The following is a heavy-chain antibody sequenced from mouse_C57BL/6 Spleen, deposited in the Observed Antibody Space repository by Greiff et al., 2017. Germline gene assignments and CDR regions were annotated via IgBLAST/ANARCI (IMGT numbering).Heavy chain of an antibody. J-gene: IGHJ2*01. CDR1: GFTFSSYA. Sequence: EVMLVESGGGLVKPGGSLKLSCAASGFTFSSYAMSWVRQTPEKRLEWVATISDGGSYTYYPDNVKGRFPISRDNAKNNLYLQRSHLKSEDTAMYYCARDRNYGSSYVGYFDYWGQGTTLTVSS. V-gene: IGHV5-4*01. CDR2: ISDGGSYT. D-gene: IGHD1-1*01. CDR3: ARDRNYGSSYVGYFDY.